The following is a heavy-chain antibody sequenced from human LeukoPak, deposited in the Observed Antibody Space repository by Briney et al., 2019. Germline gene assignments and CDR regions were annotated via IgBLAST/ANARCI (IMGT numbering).Heavy chain of an antibody. V-gene: IGHV3-11*03. CDR3: ARRGSGSYYHPIDY. Sequence: KPAGSLRLSCAASGFTFSDYYLYWIRQAPRKGLEWVSYITISTSSTNYADSVKGRFTISRDNAKNSLYLQMNSLRAEDTAVYYCARRGSGSYYHPIDYWGQGTLVTVSS. CDR2: ITISTSST. J-gene: IGHJ4*02. CDR1: GFTFSDYY. D-gene: IGHD3-10*01.